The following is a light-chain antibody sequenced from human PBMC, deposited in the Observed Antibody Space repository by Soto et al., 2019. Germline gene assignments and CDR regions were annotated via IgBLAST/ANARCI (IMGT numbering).Light chain of an antibody. CDR1: QSVSIY. V-gene: IGKV3-11*01. CDR2: RAS. CDR3: QQYNNWPRT. Sequence: EIVLAQSPATLSLSPGERATLSCRASQSVSIYLAWYQQKPGQAPKVLIYRASIRATGIPDRFTGSGSGTDFTLTISRLEPEDFAVYYCQQYNNWPRTFGQGTKVDIK. J-gene: IGKJ1*01.